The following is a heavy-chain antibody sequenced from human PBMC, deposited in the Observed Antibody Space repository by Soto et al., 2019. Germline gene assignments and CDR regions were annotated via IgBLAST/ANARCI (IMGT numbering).Heavy chain of an antibody. J-gene: IGHJ6*02. CDR1: GFTFSSYA. CDR3: ARDLKDIVYGMDV. V-gene: IGHV3-30-3*01. Sequence: AGSLRLSCAASGFTFSSYAMHWVRQAPGKGLEWVAVISYDGSNKYYADYVKGRFTISRDNSKNTLYLQMNSLRAEDTAVYYCARDLKDIVYGMDVWGQGTTVTVSS. D-gene: IGHD2-15*01. CDR2: ISYDGSNK.